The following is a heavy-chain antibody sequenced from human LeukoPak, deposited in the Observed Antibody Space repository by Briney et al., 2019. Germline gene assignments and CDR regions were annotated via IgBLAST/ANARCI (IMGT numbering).Heavy chain of an antibody. V-gene: IGHV3-30*02. Sequence: GGSLRLSCVASGFTFSSYGMHWVRQAPGKGLEWVAFIRYDGSNKYYADYVKGRFTISRDNSKNTLHLQMNSLRAEDTAVYYCARGGELYSSSSDYFDYWGQGTLVTVSS. J-gene: IGHJ4*02. CDR1: GFTFSSYG. CDR3: ARGGELYSSSSDYFDY. D-gene: IGHD6-6*01. CDR2: IRYDGSNK.